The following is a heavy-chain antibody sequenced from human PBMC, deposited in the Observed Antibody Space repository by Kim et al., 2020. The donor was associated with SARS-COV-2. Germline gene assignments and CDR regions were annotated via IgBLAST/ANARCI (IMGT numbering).Heavy chain of an antibody. CDR3: ARSLGPSIAAAGTPSYYYYGMDV. J-gene: IGHJ6*02. Sequence: ASVKVSCKASGYTFTSYYMHWVRQAPGQGLEWMGIINPSGGSTSYAQKFQGRVTMTRDTSTSTVYMELSSLRSEDTAVYYCARSLGPSIAAAGTPSYYYYGMDVWGQGTTVTVSS. CDR1: GYTFTSYY. V-gene: IGHV1-46*01. CDR2: INPSGGST. D-gene: IGHD6-13*01.